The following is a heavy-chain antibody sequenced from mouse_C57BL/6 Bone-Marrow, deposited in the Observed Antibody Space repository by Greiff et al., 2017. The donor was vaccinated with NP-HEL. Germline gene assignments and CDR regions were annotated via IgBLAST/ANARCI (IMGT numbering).Heavy chain of an antibody. CDR2: IYPRDGST. Sequence: VKLQQSGPELVKPGASVKLSCKASGYTFTSYDINWVKQRPGQGLEWIGWIYPRDGSTKYNEKFKGKATLTVDTSSSTAYMELHSLTSEDSAVYFCARGITTVVAPYYYAMDYWGQGTSVTVSS. V-gene: IGHV1-85*01. J-gene: IGHJ4*01. CDR3: ARGITTVVAPYYYAMDY. CDR1: GYTFTSYD. D-gene: IGHD1-1*01.